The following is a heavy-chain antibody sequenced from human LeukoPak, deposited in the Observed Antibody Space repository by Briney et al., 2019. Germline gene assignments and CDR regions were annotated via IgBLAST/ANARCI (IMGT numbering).Heavy chain of an antibody. CDR3: AKDLEGDSSSP. V-gene: IGHV4-34*01. Sequence: PSETLSLTCAVYGGSFSGYYWSWIRQPPGKGLEWIGEINHSGSTNYNPSLKSRVTISVDTSKNQFSLKLSSVTAADTAVYYCAKDLEGDSSSPWGQGTLVTVSS. CDR2: INHSGST. CDR1: GGSFSGYY. J-gene: IGHJ5*02. D-gene: IGHD6-13*01.